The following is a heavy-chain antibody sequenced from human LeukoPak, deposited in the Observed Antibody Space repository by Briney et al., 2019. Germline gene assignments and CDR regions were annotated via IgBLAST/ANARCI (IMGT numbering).Heavy chain of an antibody. CDR1: GGPLSGYY. J-gene: IGHJ6*03. V-gene: IGHV4-34*01. CDR3: ARGGVAFLEYLDQYYYMDV. CDR2: INHSGTT. D-gene: IGHD3-3*02. Sequence: SETLSLTCGVYGGPLSGYYWSWIRQPPGKGLEWIGEINHSGTTNYNPSLKSRVSISVETSKNQFSLKLSSVTAADTAVYYCARGGVAFLEYLDQYYYMDVWGKGTTVTVSS.